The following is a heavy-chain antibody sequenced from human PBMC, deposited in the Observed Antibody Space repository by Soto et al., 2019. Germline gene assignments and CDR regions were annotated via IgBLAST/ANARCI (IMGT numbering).Heavy chain of an antibody. CDR1: GGSISSSSYY. V-gene: IGHV4-39*01. CDR2: IYYSGST. D-gene: IGHD2-2*01. J-gene: IGHJ4*02. CDR3: ARYLVVPAVHDY. Sequence: QLQLQESGPGLVKPSETLSLTCTVSGGSISSSSYYWGWIRQPPGKGLEWIGSIYYSGSTYYNPSLKSRVTISVDTSKNQFSLKLSSVTAADTAVYYCARYLVVPAVHDYWGQGTLVTVSS.